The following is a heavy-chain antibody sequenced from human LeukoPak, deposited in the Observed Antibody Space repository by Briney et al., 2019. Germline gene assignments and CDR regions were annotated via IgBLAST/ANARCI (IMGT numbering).Heavy chain of an antibody. CDR3: GRCGSGTLKFDF. V-gene: IGHV4-39*01. CDR1: GGSISSSSYY. J-gene: IGHJ4*02. Sequence: KASETLSLTCTVSGGSISSSSYYWGWIRQPPGKGLEWIGSIYYSGSTYYNPSLKSRVTISVDTSKNQFSLKLDSVSAADTAVYYCGRCGSGTLKFDFWGPGILVTVSS. CDR2: IYYSGST. D-gene: IGHD3-10*01.